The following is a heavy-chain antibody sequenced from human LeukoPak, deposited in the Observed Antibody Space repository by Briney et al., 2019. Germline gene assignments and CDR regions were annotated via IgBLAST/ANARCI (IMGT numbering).Heavy chain of an antibody. CDR3: AIAGGWYAFDI. CDR2: INHTGGS. Sequence: PSETLSLTCAVYGGSFSGYYWSWIRQPPGKGLEWIGEINHTGGSNYNPSLKSRVTISVDTSKNQFSLKLTSVTAADTAVYYCAIAGGWYAFDIWGQGTMVTVSS. CDR1: GGSFSGYY. J-gene: IGHJ3*02. V-gene: IGHV4-34*01. D-gene: IGHD3-16*01.